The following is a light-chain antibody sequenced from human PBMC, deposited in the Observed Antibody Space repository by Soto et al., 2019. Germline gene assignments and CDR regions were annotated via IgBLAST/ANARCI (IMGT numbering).Light chain of an antibody. CDR3: QQLFDSPIN. V-gene: IGKV1-5*03. Sequence: DIQMTQSPSALSAYVGYGVTITCRASQSITPWLAWYQQKPGKVPKLLIYQASSLESGVPLRFSGSASGTEFTLTINSLQPDDFATYYCQQLFDSPINCGQGTRREIK. CDR2: QAS. J-gene: IGKJ5*01. CDR1: QSITPW.